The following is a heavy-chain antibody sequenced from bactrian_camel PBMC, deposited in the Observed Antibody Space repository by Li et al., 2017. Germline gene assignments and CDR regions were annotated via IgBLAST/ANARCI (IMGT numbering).Heavy chain of an antibody. J-gene: IGHJ6*01. CDR1: GYTYSRHW. CDR3: ASEGPLAGWFGEPRPFGY. D-gene: IGHD1*01. V-gene: IGHV3S26*01. CDR2: TDSDGST. Sequence: QVQLVESGGNSVQAGGSLRLSCAASGYTYSRHWMAWFRQAPGKEREGVAATDSDGSTRYADSVKGRFTISLDNAKNTLYLQMNSLKPEDTAVYYCASEGPLAGWFGEPRPFGYWGQGTQVTVS.